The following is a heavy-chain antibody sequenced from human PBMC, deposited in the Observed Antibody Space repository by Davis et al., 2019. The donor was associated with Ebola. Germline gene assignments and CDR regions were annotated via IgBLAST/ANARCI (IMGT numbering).Heavy chain of an antibody. CDR1: GGSLSGYY. CDR3: ARLVTVPDADYFDY. V-gene: IGHV4-34*01. CDR2: SSISGST. J-gene: IGHJ4*02. D-gene: IGHD2-2*01. Sequence: PGGSLRLSCGVYGGSLSGYYWSWIRQPPGKGLECIGESSISGSTNYNPSLKSRVTISVDTSKKQFSLKLSSVTAADTAVYYCARLVTVPDADYFDYWGQGTLVTVSS.